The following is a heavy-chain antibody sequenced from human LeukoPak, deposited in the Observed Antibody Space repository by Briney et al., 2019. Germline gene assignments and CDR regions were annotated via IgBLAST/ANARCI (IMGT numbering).Heavy chain of an antibody. V-gene: IGHV3-23*01. D-gene: IGHD3-22*01. CDR3: AKAHWDYDSSGYYSPGDY. Sequence: GGSLRLSCVASGFTFSSYAMSWVRQAPGKGLEWVSAISGSGGSTYYADSVKGRFTISRDNSKNTLYLQMNSLRAEDTAVYYCAKAHWDYDSSGYYSPGDYWGQGTLVTVSS. CDR2: ISGSGGST. CDR1: GFTFSSYA. J-gene: IGHJ4*02.